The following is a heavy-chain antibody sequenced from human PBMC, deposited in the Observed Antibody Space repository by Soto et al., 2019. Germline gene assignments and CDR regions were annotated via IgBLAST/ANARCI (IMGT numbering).Heavy chain of an antibody. Sequence: QVQLVESGGGVVQPGRSLRLSCAASGFTFSSYAMHWVRQAPGKGLEWVAVISYDGSNKYYADSVKGRFTISRDNSKNTLYLQMNSLRAEDTAVYYCARDLSLIVVVLDYWGQGTLVTVS. J-gene: IGHJ4*02. D-gene: IGHD3-22*01. CDR3: ARDLSLIVVVLDY. CDR2: ISYDGSNK. V-gene: IGHV3-30-3*01. CDR1: GFTFSSYA.